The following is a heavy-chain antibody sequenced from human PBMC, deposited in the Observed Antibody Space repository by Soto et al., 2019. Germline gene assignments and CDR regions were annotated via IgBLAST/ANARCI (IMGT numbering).Heavy chain of an antibody. J-gene: IGHJ4*02. CDR2: VNRDGSNT. D-gene: IGHD5-12*01. Sequence: EVQLVESGGGLIQPGGSLRLSCVASGFTFNNYWVNWVRQAPGEGLVWVSRVNRDGSNTNYADSVKGRFTISRDNAKNTLYLQMNSLRAEDTAVYYCVRAGDGYNRPYDHWGQGSLVTVSS. V-gene: IGHV3-74*01. CDR3: VRAGDGYNRPYDH. CDR1: GFTFNNYW.